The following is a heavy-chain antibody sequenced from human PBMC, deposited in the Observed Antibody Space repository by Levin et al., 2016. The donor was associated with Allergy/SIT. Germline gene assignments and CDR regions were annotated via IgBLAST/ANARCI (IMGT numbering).Heavy chain of an antibody. CDR1: GYTFTGYY. CDR3: ARDGLAVALTGYFDY. Sequence: ASVKVSCKASGYTFTGYYMHWVRQAPGQGLEWMGWINPNSGGTNYAQKFQGRVTMTRDTSISTAYMELSRLRSDDTAVYYCARDGLAVALTGYFDYWGQGTLVTVSS. V-gene: IGHV1-2*02. D-gene: IGHD6-19*01. J-gene: IGHJ4*02. CDR2: INPNSGGT.